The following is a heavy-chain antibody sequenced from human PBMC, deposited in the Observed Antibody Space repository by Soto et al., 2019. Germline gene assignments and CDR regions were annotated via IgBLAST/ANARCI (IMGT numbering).Heavy chain of an antibody. D-gene: IGHD6-13*01. CDR2: INPNSGGT. V-gene: IGHV1-2*04. CDR3: ARDRGSSWYRGADYYGMDV. Sequence: GASVKVSCKASGYTFTGSYMHWVRQAPGQGLEWMGWINPNSGGTNYAQKFQGWVTMTRDTSISTAYMELSRLRSDDTAVYYCARDRGSSWYRGADYYGMDVWGQGTTVTVSS. CDR1: GYTFTGSY. J-gene: IGHJ6*02.